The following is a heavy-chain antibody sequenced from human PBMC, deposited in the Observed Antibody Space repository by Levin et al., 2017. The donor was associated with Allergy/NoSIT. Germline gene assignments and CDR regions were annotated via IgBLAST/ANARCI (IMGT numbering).Heavy chain of an antibody. Sequence: LSLTCAASGFTFSSYEMNWVRRAPGKGLEWVSYISSTGSTIYSADSVKGRFAISRDNAKNSLYLHMNSLRAEDTAVYYCARQLGNFWSGYNYFDYWGQGTLVTVSS. J-gene: IGHJ4*02. CDR1: GFTFSSYE. D-gene: IGHD3-3*01. V-gene: IGHV3-48*03. CDR3: ARQLGNFWSGYNYFDY. CDR2: ISSTGSTI.